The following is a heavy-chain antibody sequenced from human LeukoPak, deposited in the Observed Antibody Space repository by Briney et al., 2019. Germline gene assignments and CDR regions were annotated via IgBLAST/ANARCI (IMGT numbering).Heavy chain of an antibody. CDR1: GGSISSSSYY. V-gene: IGHV4-39*01. J-gene: IGHJ4*02. Sequence: SETLSLTCTVSGGSISSSSYYWGWIRQPPGKGLEWIGSIYYSGSTYYNPSLKSRVTISVDTSKNQFSLKLSSVTAADTAVYYCARLPAGDVDTAMVTGFDYWGQGTLVTVSS. CDR2: IYYSGST. CDR3: ARLPAGDVDTAMVTGFDY. D-gene: IGHD5-18*01.